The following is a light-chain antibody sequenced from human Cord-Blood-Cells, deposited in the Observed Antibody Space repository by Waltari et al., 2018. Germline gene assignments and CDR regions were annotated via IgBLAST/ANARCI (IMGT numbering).Light chain of an antibody. CDR3: CSYAGSYTRV. J-gene: IGLJ3*02. CDR1: SSDVGGYNY. CDR2: DVS. Sequence: QSALTQPRSVSGSPGQSVTISCTGTSSDVGGYNYVSWSQQPPGKAPKLMIYDVSKRPAGVPDRCSGSKSGNTASLTISGLQAEDEADYYCCSYAGSYTRVFGGGTKLTVL. V-gene: IGLV2-11*01.